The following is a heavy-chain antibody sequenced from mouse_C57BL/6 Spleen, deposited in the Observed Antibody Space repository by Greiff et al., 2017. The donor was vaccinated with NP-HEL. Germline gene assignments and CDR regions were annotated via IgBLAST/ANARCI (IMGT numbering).Heavy chain of an antibody. V-gene: IGHV5-4*01. Sequence: DVQLVESGGGLVKPGGSLKLSCAASGFTFSSYAMSWVRQTPEKRLEWVATISDGGSYTYYPDNVKGRFTISRDNAKNNLYLQMSHLKSEDTAMYYGARGGEFAMDYWGQGTSVTVSS. CDR1: GFTFSSYA. CDR3: ARGGEFAMDY. CDR2: ISDGGSYT. J-gene: IGHJ4*01.